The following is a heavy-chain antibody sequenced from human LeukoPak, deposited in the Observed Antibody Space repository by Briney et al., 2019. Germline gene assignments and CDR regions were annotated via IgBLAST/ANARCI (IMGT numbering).Heavy chain of an antibody. Sequence: SETLSLTCAVYGGSFSGYHWTWIRQSPGQGLEWIGDINPSGSTYYNPSLKSRLTISVDTSKTQFSLKLRSVTDADTAVYYCARGRHDITMIVVVMTSVSYYLDVWGKGTTVTVS. D-gene: IGHD3-22*01. CDR1: GGSFSGYH. CDR3: ARGRHDITMIVVVMTSVSYYLDV. V-gene: IGHV4-34*01. CDR2: INPSGST. J-gene: IGHJ6*03.